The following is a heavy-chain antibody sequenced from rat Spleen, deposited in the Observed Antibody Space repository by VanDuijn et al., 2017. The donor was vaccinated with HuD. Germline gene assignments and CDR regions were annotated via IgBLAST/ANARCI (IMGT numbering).Heavy chain of an antibody. V-gene: IGHV5-29*01. CDR3: ARAGYLRDWYFDF. CDR1: GFTFTDFF. D-gene: IGHD2-2*01. Sequence: EVQLVESDGGLVQPGRSLKLSCAASGFTFTDFFMAWVRQAPTKGLEWVATISYDASSTYYRDSVKGRFPISRDNAKSTLYLQMDSLSSEDTATYYCARAGYLRDWYFDFWGPGTMVTVSS. J-gene: IGHJ1*01. CDR2: ISYDASST.